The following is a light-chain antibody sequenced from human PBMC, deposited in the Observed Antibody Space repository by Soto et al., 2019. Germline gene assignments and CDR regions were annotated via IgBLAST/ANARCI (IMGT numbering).Light chain of an antibody. V-gene: IGKV1-5*01. Sequence: DIQMTQSPSTLSASVGDRVTITCRASHSISNLLAWYQQKPGKAPKVIIDDISNLESGVPSRFSGSGSGTEFTLTISSLQPEDFATYYCQEYNTFSFTFGQGTRLEI. CDR1: HSISNL. CDR3: QEYNTFSFT. CDR2: DIS. J-gene: IGKJ2*01.